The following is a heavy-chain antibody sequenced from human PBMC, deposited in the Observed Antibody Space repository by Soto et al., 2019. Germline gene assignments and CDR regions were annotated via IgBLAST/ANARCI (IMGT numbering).Heavy chain of an antibody. CDR3: AREESGYCSSTSCQRTFWWLPQGGYYFDY. CDR1: GFTFSSYW. V-gene: IGHV3-7*05. Sequence: GGSLRLSCAASGFTFSSYWMSWVRQAPGKGLEWVANIKQDGSEKYYVDSVKGRFTISRDNAKNSLYLQMNSLRAEDTAVYYCAREESGYCSSTSCQRTFWWLPQGGYYFDYWGQGTLVTVSS. J-gene: IGHJ4*02. D-gene: IGHD2-2*01. CDR2: IKQDGSEK.